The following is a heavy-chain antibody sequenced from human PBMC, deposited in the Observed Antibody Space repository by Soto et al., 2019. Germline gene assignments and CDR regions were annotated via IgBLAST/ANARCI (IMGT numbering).Heavy chain of an antibody. CDR1: GFTFSSYT. CDR3: ATGSSPYFYYMDV. CDR2: ISSNNNYI. D-gene: IGHD3-10*01. J-gene: IGHJ6*03. V-gene: IGHV3-21*01. Sequence: PGGSLRLSCAASGFTFSSYTMNWVRQAPGKGLEWVSSISSNNNYIYYADSVKGRFTISRDNAMNSLYLQINSLGAEDTAVYHCATGSSPYFYYMDVWGKGTTVTVSS.